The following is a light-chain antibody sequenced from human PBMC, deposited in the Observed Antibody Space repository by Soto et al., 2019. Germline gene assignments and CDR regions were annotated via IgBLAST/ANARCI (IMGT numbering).Light chain of an antibody. CDR3: QPHSSSSSYA. Sequence: DIQMTQSPSTLSASVGDRVTITCRASQSISSWLAWYQQKPGKAPNLLIYKASTLGNGVPSRFSGGGSGTEFTLTISGLQPDYFAPYYGQPHSSSSSYAFSHGTKLDIK. J-gene: IGKJ2*01. V-gene: IGKV1-5*03. CDR1: QSISSW. CDR2: KAS.